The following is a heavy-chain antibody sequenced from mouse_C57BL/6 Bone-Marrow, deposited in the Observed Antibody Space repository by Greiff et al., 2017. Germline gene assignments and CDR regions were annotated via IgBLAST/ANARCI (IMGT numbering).Heavy chain of an antibody. CDR3: ARWITRVDY. D-gene: IGHD2-4*01. CDR2: IYPRDGST. Sequence: QVQLQQSDAELVKPGASVKISCKVSGYTFTDHTIHWMKQRPDQGLEWIGYIYPRDGSTTYNEKLKGKAILTVDTSYSTAYMQLSSLTSEDSSVYSCARWITRVDYWGQGTTLTVSS. V-gene: IGHV1-78*01. J-gene: IGHJ2*01. CDR1: GYTFTDHT.